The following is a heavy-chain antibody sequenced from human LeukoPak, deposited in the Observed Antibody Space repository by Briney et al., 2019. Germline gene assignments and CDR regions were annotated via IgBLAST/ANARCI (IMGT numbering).Heavy chain of an antibody. J-gene: IGHJ3*02. CDR1: EFTFTSYA. D-gene: IGHD6-19*01. V-gene: IGHV3-23*01. Sequence: GGSLRLSCAASEFTFTSYAMSWVRQAPGKGLEWVSAISGSGGCTYYADSVKGRFTISRDNSKNTLYLQMNSLRAEDTAVYYCAKDLSVAGFDIWGQGRMVTVSS. CDR2: ISGSGGCT. CDR3: AKDLSVAGFDI.